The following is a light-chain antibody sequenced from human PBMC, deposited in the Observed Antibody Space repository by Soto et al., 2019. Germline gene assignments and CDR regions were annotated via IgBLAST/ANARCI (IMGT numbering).Light chain of an antibody. CDR2: EVT. CDR3: CSYAGSNRPL. J-gene: IGLJ3*02. V-gene: IGLV2-8*01. CDR1: SSDVGGYNY. Sequence: QSALIQPPSASGSPGQSVTISCTGPSSDVGGYNYVSWYQHHPGNAPKLIIYEVTTRPSGVPDRFSGSKSGNTASLTVSGLQAEDEADYYCCSYAGSNRPLFGGGTSSPS.